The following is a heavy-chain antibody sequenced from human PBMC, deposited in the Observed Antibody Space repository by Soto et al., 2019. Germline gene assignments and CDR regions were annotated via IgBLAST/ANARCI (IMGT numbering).Heavy chain of an antibody. V-gene: IGHV3-23*01. J-gene: IGHJ5*02. CDR3: AKSLNINWKNWFDP. D-gene: IGHD1-1*01. Sequence: GGSLRLSCAASGFTFSSAAMNWVRQAPGKGLEWVSIISGSDARTYYADSVKGRFAISRDNSKNTLYLDMNSLRAEDTAVYYCAKSLNINWKNWFDPWGQRTLVTVSS. CDR2: ISGSDART. CDR1: GFTFSSAA.